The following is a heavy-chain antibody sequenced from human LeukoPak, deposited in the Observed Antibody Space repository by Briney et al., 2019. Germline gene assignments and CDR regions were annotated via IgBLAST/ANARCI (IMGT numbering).Heavy chain of an antibody. CDR2: IYYSGST. J-gene: IGHJ2*01. CDR1: GGSVSSGSYY. D-gene: IGHD6-19*01. CDR3: ARGYSSGWGLYWYFDL. V-gene: IGHV4-61*01. Sequence: SEALSLTCTVSGGSVSSGSYYWSWIRQPPGKGLEWIGYIYYSGSTNYNPSLKSRVTISVDTSKNQFSLKLSSVTAADTAVYYCARGYSSGWGLYWYFDLWGRGTLVTVSS.